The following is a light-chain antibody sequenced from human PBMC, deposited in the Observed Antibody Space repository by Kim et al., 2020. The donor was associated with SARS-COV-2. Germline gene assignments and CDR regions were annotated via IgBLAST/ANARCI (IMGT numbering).Light chain of an antibody. CDR2: GAS. CDR1: QGVSSRF. CDR3: QHPET. V-gene: IGKV3-20*01. J-gene: IGKJ1*01. Sequence: DIVLTQSPGTLSLSPGERATLSCRASQGVSSRFLAWYQHKPGQAPRLLIYGASYRATGTTDRFSGSGFGTDFTLTIARLEPEDFAVYYSQHPETFGQGTKVDIK.